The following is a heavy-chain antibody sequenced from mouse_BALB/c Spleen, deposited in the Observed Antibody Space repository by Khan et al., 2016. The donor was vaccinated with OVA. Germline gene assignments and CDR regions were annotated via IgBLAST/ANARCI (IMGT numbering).Heavy chain of an antibody. J-gene: IGHJ4*01. Sequence: QVQLKQSGAELVRPGASVKLSCKTSGYIFTSYWIQWVKQRSGQGLEWIARIYPGTGSTYYNDKFKGKATLTADKSSSTSSMLLSSLQSAAPAVYFCARSDYGSTYAMDNWGQGTSVTVSA. CDR2: IYPGTGST. D-gene: IGHD1-1*01. CDR3: ARSDYGSTYAMDN. V-gene: IGHV1S132*01. CDR1: GYIFTSYW.